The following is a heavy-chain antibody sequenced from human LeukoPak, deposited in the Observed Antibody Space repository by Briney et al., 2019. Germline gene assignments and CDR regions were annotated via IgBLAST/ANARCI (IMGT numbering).Heavy chain of an antibody. CDR2: IYDGGTT. Sequence: GGSLRLSCAASGFTVNSHYMSWVRQAPGKGLEWVSIIYDGGTTSYEDSVKGRFTISRDNSNNILYLQMSSLRAEDTAVYYCATVAGGTYHFDLWGQGVLVTVSS. J-gene: IGHJ4*02. CDR1: GFTVNSHY. V-gene: IGHV3-53*01. CDR3: ATVAGGTYHFDL. D-gene: IGHD1-26*01.